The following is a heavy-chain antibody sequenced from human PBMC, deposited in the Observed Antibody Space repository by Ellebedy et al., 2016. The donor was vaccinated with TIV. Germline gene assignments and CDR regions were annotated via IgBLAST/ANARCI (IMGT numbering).Heavy chain of an antibody. D-gene: IGHD3-22*01. CDR3: AREGAFDRGGYCELFDH. V-gene: IGHV1-18*01. CDR2: ITGSNGNT. CDR1: AYSFSNYT. J-gene: IGHJ4*02. Sequence: ASVKVSCXASAYSFSNYTIGWLRQAPGHGLEWMGWITGSNGNTNYAQNLQGRVTMTTDTSTNTAYMELRGMRSDDTAVYYCAREGAFDRGGYCELFDHWGQGTLVTVSS.